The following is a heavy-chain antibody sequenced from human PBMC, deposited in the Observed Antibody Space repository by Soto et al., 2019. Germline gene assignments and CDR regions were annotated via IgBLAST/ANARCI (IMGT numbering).Heavy chain of an antibody. CDR3: ARDLFGEDGAGYFDY. J-gene: IGHJ4*02. CDR2: ISGRNGNT. D-gene: IGHD3-10*01. CDR1: GYRFSTYG. Sequence: QVNLVQSGVEVKKPGASVKVSCKASGYRFSTYGISWVRQAPGQGLEWTGWISGRNGNTNYAQNLQGRVTMTTDTSTSTAYMELRSMGFDDTAMYYCARDLFGEDGAGYFDYWGQGTLVTVSS. V-gene: IGHV1-18*01.